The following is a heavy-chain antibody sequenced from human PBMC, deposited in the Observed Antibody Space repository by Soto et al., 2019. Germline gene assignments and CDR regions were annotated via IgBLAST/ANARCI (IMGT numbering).Heavy chain of an antibody. CDR2: IIPIFGTA. D-gene: IGHD5-12*01. J-gene: IGHJ6*02. V-gene: IGHV1-69*01. Sequence: QVQLVQSGAEVKKPGSSVKVSCKASGGTFSSYAISWVRQAPGQGLEWMGGIIPIFGTANYAQKFQGRVTITADESTSTAYMELSSLRSEDTVVYYCARVIVGTKTYYYYGMDVWGQGTTVTVSS. CDR1: GGTFSSYA. CDR3: ARVIVGTKTYYYYGMDV.